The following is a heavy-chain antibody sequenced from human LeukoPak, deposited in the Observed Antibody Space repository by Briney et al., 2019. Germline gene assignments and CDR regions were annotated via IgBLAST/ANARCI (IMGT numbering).Heavy chain of an antibody. D-gene: IGHD3-10*01. V-gene: IGHV3-23*01. CDR1: GFTFSNYA. J-gene: IGHJ4*02. Sequence: PGGSLRLSCAASGFTFSNYAMSWVRQAPGKGLEWVSAISGSGGSTYYADSVKGRFTISRDNSKNTLFLQMDSLRAEDTAVYYCAKDSWGPGPNYYFDCWGQGTLVTVSS. CDR2: ISGSGGST. CDR3: AKDSWGPGPNYYFDC.